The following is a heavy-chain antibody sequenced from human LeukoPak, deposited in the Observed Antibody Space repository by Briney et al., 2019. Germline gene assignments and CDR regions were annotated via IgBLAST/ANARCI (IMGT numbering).Heavy chain of an antibody. J-gene: IGHJ4*02. CDR1: GDTFTSYA. D-gene: IGHD2-2*02. V-gene: IGHV1-8*01. CDR2: MNPNSGNT. CDR3: ARGRYCSSTSCYRRGLFDY. Sequence: GSVKVSCKAAGDTFTSYAINLVRQATRQGLEWMGWMNPNSGNTGYAQKFQGTVTMTRNTSISKAYMELSSLRSEDTAVYYCARGRYCSSTSCYRRGLFDYWGQGTLVTVSS.